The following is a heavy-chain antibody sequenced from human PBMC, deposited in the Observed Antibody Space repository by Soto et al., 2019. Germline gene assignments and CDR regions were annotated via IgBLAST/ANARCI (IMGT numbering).Heavy chain of an antibody. V-gene: IGHV4-34*01. Sequence: SETLSLTCAVYGGSFSCYYWSWIRQPPGKGLEWIGEINHSGSTNYNPSLKSRVTISVDTSKNQFSLKLSSVTAADTAVYYCARAGGFFDFNPWGQGTLVTVSS. CDR2: INHSGST. CDR1: GGSFSCYY. CDR3: ARAGGFFDFNP. J-gene: IGHJ5*02. D-gene: IGHD3-16*01.